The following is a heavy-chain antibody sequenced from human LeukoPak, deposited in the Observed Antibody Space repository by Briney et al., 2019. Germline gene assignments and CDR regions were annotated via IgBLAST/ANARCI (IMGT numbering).Heavy chain of an antibody. Sequence: GGSLRLSCAASGFTFSSYGMHWVRQAPGKGLEWVAVIWYDGSNKYYAGSVKGRFTISRDNSKNTLYLQMNSLRAEDTAVYYCAKDWEAAMDYWGQGTLVTVSS. CDR2: IWYDGSNK. J-gene: IGHJ4*02. CDR3: AKDWEAAMDY. CDR1: GFTFSSYG. D-gene: IGHD2-2*01. V-gene: IGHV3-33*06.